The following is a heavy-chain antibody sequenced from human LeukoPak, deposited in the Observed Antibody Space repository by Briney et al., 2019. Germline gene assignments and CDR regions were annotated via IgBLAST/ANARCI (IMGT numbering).Heavy chain of an antibody. J-gene: IGHJ4*02. CDR1: GFTVSSNY. D-gene: IGHD4-17*01. Sequence: PGGSLRLSCAASGFTVSSNYMSWVRQAPGKGLEWVSVIYSGGSTYYADSVKGRFTISRDNSKNTLYRQMNSLRAEDTAVYYCARDDYGDYFFDYWGQGTLVTVSS. CDR2: IYSGGST. V-gene: IGHV3-66*01. CDR3: ARDDYGDYFFDY.